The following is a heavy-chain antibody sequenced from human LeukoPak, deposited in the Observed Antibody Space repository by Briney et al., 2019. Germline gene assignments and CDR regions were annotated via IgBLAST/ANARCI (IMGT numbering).Heavy chain of an antibody. J-gene: IGHJ5*02. Sequence: SETLSLTCRVSGASVTTFYWSWFRQPPGKGLEWIGYFYYSGVTNYNPSLKSRITMSIDRSNKRLSRKMPSVTPADPAIYYWARNQGVPEGFGPWGPGILVTVSP. V-gene: IGHV4-59*02. CDR1: GASVTTFY. D-gene: IGHD3-3*01. CDR2: FYYSGVT. CDR3: ARNQGVPEGFGP.